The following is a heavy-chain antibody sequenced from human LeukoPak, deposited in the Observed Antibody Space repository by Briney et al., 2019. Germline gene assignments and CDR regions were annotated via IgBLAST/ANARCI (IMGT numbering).Heavy chain of an antibody. Sequence: GESLKISCKASGYSFTSCWIGWVRQMPGKGLEWMGIIYPGDSDTRHSPSFQGQVTISADRSVSTAYLRWSSLKASDTAMYYCARLIIPTAPFDYWGQGTLSPSPQ. V-gene: IGHV5-51*01. CDR3: ARLIIPTAPFDY. J-gene: IGHJ4*02. CDR1: GYSFTSCW. D-gene: IGHD2/OR15-2a*01. CDR2: IYPGDSDT.